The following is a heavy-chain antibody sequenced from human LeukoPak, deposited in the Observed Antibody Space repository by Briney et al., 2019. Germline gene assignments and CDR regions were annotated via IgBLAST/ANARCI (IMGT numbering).Heavy chain of an antibody. CDR1: GFTFSSYA. J-gene: IGHJ5*02. D-gene: IGHD2-15*01. V-gene: IGHV3-23*01. CDR3: ASFRSLRWYSLP. CDR2: ISGSGGST. Sequence: PGGSLRLSCAASGFTFSSYAMSWVRQAPGKGLEWVSAISGSGGSTYYADSVKGRFTISRDNSKNTPYLQMNSLRAEDTAVYYCASFRSLRWYSLPWGQGTLVTVSS.